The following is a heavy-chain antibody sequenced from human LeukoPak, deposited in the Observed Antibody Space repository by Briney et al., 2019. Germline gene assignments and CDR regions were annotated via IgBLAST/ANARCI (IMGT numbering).Heavy chain of an antibody. D-gene: IGHD2-2*01. Sequence: GASVKVSSKASGYSFTGASICCVRQALGQGLERRGWINPKGGGTNYAKKFPGRVTMTRDTSISTAYMELSRLRSDDTAVYYCARDGVVVPAAVFFTHYSMAVWGKGNTVTVSS. CDR1: GYSFTGAS. V-gene: IGHV1-2*02. J-gene: IGHJ6*03. CDR2: INPKGGGT. CDR3: ARDGVVVPAAVFFTHYSMAV.